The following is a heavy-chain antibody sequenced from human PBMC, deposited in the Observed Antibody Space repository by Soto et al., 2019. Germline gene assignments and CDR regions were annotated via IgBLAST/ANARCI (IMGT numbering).Heavy chain of an antibody. V-gene: IGHV3-30*04. CDR1: GFTFSSYA. Sequence: GGSLRLSCAASGFTFSSYAMHWVRQAPGKGLEWVAVISYDGSNKYYADSVKGRFTISRDNSKNTLYLQMNSLRAEDTAVYYCARDEGPGEMWKAFDIWGQGTMVTVS. CDR3: ARDEGPGEMWKAFDI. D-gene: IGHD7-27*01. J-gene: IGHJ3*02. CDR2: ISYDGSNK.